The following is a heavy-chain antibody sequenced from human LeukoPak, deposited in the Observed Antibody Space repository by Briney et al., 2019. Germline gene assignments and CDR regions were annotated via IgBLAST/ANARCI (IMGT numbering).Heavy chain of an antibody. CDR1: GYTFTSYG. Sequence: ASVKVSCKASGYTFTSYGISWVRQAPGQGLEWMGWISAYNGNTNYAQKLQGRVTMTTDTSTSTAYMELRGLRSDDTAVYYCARALDSYSSGWNQHYYYYMDVWGKGTTVTISS. D-gene: IGHD6-19*01. V-gene: IGHV1-18*01. CDR2: ISAYNGNT. J-gene: IGHJ6*03. CDR3: ARALDSYSSGWNQHYYYYMDV.